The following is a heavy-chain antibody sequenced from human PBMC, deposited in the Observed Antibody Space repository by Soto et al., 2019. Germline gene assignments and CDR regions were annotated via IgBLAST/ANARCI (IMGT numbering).Heavy chain of an antibody. CDR3: ARDGAYCGGGSCYSSRYYYMEV. CDR2: ISPSGNTV. Sequence: QVQLVESGGGLVKPGGSLRLSCAASGFTFSDYYMSWIRQAPGKGLEWVSYISPSGNTVYFADSVRGRFTISRDNAKSSLYLQMNSLRADDTAVYYCARDGAYCGGGSCYSSRYYYMEVWGKGTTVTVSS. V-gene: IGHV3-11*01. D-gene: IGHD2-15*01. J-gene: IGHJ6*03. CDR1: GFTFSDYY.